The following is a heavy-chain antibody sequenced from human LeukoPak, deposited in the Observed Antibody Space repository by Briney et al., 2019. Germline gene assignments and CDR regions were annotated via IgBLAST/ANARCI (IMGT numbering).Heavy chain of an antibody. D-gene: IGHD5-24*01. CDR2: ISYDGRNK. CDR3: ARDPDGYNFFDS. V-gene: IGHV3-30*04. CDR1: GFTFSGYS. J-gene: IGHJ4*02. Sequence: QPGRSLRLSCAASGFTFSGYSMHWVRQAPGKGLQWVAVISYDGRNKYYVASVKGRFTISRDNSKNTLHLEMNSLRPEDTAMYYCARDPDGYNFFDSWGQGTLVTVSS.